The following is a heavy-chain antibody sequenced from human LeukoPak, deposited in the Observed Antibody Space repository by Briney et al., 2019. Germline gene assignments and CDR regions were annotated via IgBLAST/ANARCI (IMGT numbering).Heavy chain of an antibody. V-gene: IGHV3-30*03. CDR2: ISYDGSNK. Sequence: GGSLRLSCAASGFTSGFTFSSYGMHWVRQAPGKGLEWVAVISYDGSNKYYADSVKGRFTISRDNSKNTLYLQMNSLRAEDTAVYYCARDGPPVQGSGRGDYFDYWGQGTLVTVSS. CDR1: GFTFSSYG. J-gene: IGHJ4*02. D-gene: IGHD3-10*01. CDR3: ARDGPPVQGSGRGDYFDY.